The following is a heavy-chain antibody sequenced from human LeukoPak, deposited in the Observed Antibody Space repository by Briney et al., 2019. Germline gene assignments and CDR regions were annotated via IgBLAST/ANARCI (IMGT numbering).Heavy chain of an antibody. Sequence: AGGSLRLSCAASGFTFSSYAMSWVRQAPGKGLEWVSAISGSGGSTYYADSVKGRFTISRDNSKNTLYLQMNSLRAEDTAVYYCAKDAVRGSGRINWFDSWGQGTLVTVSS. CDR2: ISGSGGST. D-gene: IGHD3-10*01. CDR3: AKDAVRGSGRINWFDS. J-gene: IGHJ5*01. V-gene: IGHV3-23*01. CDR1: GFTFSSYA.